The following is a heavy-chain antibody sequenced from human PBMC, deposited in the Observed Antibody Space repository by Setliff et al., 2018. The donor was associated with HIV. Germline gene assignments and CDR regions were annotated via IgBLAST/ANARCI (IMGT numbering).Heavy chain of an antibody. V-gene: IGHV4-59*11. CDR2: MYFRGNA. Sequence: LSLTCTVSGVSISSHYWSWIRQAPGKGLEWIGTMYFRGNARNSPSLKSRVAISVDTSKNQLSLNLTSVTAADTAVYYCARVETTVRGATNGMDVWGQGTTVTVSS. J-gene: IGHJ6*02. CDR1: GVSISSHY. CDR3: ARVETTVRGATNGMDV. D-gene: IGHD3-10*01.